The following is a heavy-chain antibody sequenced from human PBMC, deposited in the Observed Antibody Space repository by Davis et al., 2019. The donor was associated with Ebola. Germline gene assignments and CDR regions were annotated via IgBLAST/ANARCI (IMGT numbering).Heavy chain of an antibody. V-gene: IGHV3-48*04. CDR3: ARGCSTCYMDV. CDR2: ISSSSSTI. CDR1: GFTFSSYS. J-gene: IGHJ6*03. Sequence: PGGSLRLSCAASGFTFSSYSMNWVRQAPGKGLEWVSYISSSSSTIYYADSVKGRFTISRDNAKNSLYLQMNSLRAEDTAVYYCARGCSTCYMDVWGKGTTVTVSS. D-gene: IGHD2-2*01.